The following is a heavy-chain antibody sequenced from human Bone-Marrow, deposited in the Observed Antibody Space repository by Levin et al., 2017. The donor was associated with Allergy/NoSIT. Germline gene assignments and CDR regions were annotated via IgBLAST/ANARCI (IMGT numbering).Heavy chain of an antibody. CDR3: AKLSSTKYLDAFDI. V-gene: IGHV3-30*18. D-gene: IGHD2-8*01. CDR2: MSSDGTNK. CDR1: GFASRRYD. J-gene: IGHJ3*02. Sequence: LSLTCAASGFASRRYDMHWVRQAPGKGLEWVAMMSSDGTNKYYVESEKGRFTISRDSSRNTLLLDMSSLTPEGTAVYCCAKLSSTKYLDAFDIWGPGTMVTVSS.